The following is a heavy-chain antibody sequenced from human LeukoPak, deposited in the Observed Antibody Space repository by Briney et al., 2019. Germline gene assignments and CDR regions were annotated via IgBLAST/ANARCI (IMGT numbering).Heavy chain of an antibody. V-gene: IGHV4-39*01. J-gene: IGHJ4*02. Sequence: PSETLSLTCTVSGGSISSSSYYWGWIRQPPGKGLEWIGSIYYSGSTYYNPSLKSRVTISVDTSKNQFSLKLSSVTAADTAVYYCARQPPSDWGQGTLVTVSS. CDR3: ARQPPSD. CDR1: GGSISSSSYY. CDR2: IYYSGST.